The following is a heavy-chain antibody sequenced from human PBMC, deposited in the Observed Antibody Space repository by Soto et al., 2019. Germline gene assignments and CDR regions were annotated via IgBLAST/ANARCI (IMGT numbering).Heavy chain of an antibody. D-gene: IGHD2-2*02. V-gene: IGHV3-NL1*01. CDR1: GLTLSDYG. CDR3: ATYTSLDY. J-gene: IGHJ4*02. CDR2: IYSGGST. Sequence: QVQLVESGGSVVQPGRSLRLSCSVSGLTLSDYGVHWVRRAPGKGLEWVSLIYSGGSTFYADSVKGRFTISRDNSKNTLFLQMNSLRAEDTAVYFCATYTSLDYWGQGTLVTVSS.